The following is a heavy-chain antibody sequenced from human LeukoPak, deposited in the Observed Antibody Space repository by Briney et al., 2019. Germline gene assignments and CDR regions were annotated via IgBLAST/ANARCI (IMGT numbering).Heavy chain of an antibody. J-gene: IGHJ6*02. CDR2: INHSGST. D-gene: IGHD1-7*01. Sequence: SETLSLTCTVSGGSISSYYWSWIRQPPGKGLEWIAEINHSGSTNYNPSLKSRVTISVDTSKNQFSLKLSSVTAADTAVYYCARSSAIIGTRNYDYGMDVWGQGTTVTVSS. CDR1: GGSISSYY. V-gene: IGHV4-34*01. CDR3: ARSSAIIGTRNYDYGMDV.